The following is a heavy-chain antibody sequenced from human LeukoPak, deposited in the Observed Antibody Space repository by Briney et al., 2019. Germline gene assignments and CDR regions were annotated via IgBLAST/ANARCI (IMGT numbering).Heavy chain of an antibody. V-gene: IGHV6-1*01. CDR1: AASGDSEWAS. CDR2: TFYRSKWYN. D-gene: IGHD1-7*01. CDR3: ARSGGTAIGNYERATFDY. Sequence: SLTHARARDVSAASGDSEWASWDSIRLSPSRGLEWLGRTFYRSKWYNEYEVSLKSRLTINADTSKNHFSLQLNSVAPEDTAVYYCARSGGTAIGNYERATFDYWGQGTLVTVSS. J-gene: IGHJ4*02.